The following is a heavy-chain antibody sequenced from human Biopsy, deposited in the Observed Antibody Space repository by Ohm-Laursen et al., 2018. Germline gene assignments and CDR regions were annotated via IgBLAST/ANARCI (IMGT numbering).Heavy chain of an antibody. CDR2: IYPGGST. CDR1: GGDINNYY. Sequence: SETLSLTCNVSGGDINNYYWSWIRQPAGKGLEWIGRIYPGGSTNYNPSLKSRVTMSVDTSKKQLSLSLRSVTAADTAMYYCASVVLGPTNDAFDLWGQGTMVVVSS. J-gene: IGHJ3*01. V-gene: IGHV4-4*07. D-gene: IGHD3-22*01. CDR3: ASVVLGPTNDAFDL.